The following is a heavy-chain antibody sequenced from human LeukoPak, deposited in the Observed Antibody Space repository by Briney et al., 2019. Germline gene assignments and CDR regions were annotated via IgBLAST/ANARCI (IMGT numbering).Heavy chain of an antibody. V-gene: IGHV4-34*01. Sequence: SQSLSLTCAVYGYFISIGYYWSWIRQPPGKGLEGIAEINHSASTNYNPSLKNRPTISVDTSKNQFSLKPSSVTAADTAVYYCARLGVCWFDPWGQGTLVTVSS. CDR3: ARLGVCWFDP. CDR2: INHSAST. J-gene: IGHJ5*02. D-gene: IGHD3-10*01. CDR1: GYFISIGYY.